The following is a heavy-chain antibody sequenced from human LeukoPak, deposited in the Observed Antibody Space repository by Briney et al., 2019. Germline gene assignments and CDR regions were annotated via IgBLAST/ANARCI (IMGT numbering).Heavy chain of an antibody. CDR3: ARGAYYYDSSGYYWDAFDI. D-gene: IGHD3-22*01. V-gene: IGHV1-69*13. J-gene: IGHJ3*02. CDR2: IIPVFGAP. Sequence: ASVKVSCKASAGTFSSYAISWVRQALGQGLEWMGRIIPVFGAPNYAQKFQGRVTITADESTSTAYMELSSLRSEDTAMYYCARGAYYYDSSGYYWDAFDIWGQGTMVTVSS. CDR1: AGTFSSYA.